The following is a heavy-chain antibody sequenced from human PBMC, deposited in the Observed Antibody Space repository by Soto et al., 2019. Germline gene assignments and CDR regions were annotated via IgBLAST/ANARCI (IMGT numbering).Heavy chain of an antibody. CDR1: GASINIGDYY. D-gene: IGHD6-19*01. J-gene: IGHJ4*02. V-gene: IGHV4-30-4*01. Sequence: SATLSLTCTVSGASINIGDYYWTWIRQTPGKGLEWIGNIHHSGTTKYNPSLRSRLTLSLDTSNNQFSLNLNSVTVADTAVYFCARVADRWGQGTLVTVSS. CDR2: IHHSGTT. CDR3: ARVADR.